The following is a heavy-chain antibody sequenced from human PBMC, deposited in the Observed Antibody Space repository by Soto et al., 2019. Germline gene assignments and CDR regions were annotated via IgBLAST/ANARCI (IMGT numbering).Heavy chain of an antibody. CDR1: GFTFSSYG. CDR2: IWYDGSNK. Sequence: GGSLRLSCAASGFTFSSYGMHWVRQAPGKGLEWVAVIWYDGSNKYYADSVKGRFTIPRDNSKNTLYLQMNSLRAEDTAVYYCARVIAAAGTYYYYYMDVWGKGTTVTV. V-gene: IGHV3-33*01. J-gene: IGHJ6*03. CDR3: ARVIAAAGTYYYYYMDV. D-gene: IGHD6-13*01.